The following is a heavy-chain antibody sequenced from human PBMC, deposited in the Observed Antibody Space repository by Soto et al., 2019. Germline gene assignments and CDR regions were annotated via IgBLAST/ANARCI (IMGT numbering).Heavy chain of an antibody. D-gene: IGHD3-3*01. V-gene: IGHV1-18*04. CDR1: GYTFTSYG. Sequence: ASVKVSCKASGYTFTSYGMSWVRQAPGQGLEWMGWISAYNGNTNYAQKLQGRVTMTTDTSTSTAYMELRSLRSDDTAVYYCARDHLDLRFLEWYYGMDVWGQGTTVTAP. CDR2: ISAYNGNT. CDR3: ARDHLDLRFLEWYYGMDV. J-gene: IGHJ6*02.